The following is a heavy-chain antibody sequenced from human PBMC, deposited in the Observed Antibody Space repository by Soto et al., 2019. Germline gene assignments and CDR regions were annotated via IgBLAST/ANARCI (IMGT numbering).Heavy chain of an antibody. Sequence: EVQLVESGGGLVQPGGSLRLSCAASGFTFSSYWMSWVRQAPGKGLEWVANIKQDGSEKYYVDSVKGRFTISRDNAKNSLYLQMNSLRAEDTAVYYCARGSFTIGSGSYNYWGQGTLVTVSS. CDR2: IKQDGSEK. J-gene: IGHJ4*02. CDR3: ARGSFTIGSGSYNY. V-gene: IGHV3-7*01. D-gene: IGHD3-10*01. CDR1: GFTFSSYW.